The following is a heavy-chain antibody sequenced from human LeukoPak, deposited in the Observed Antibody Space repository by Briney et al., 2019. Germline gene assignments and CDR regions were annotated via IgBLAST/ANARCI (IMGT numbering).Heavy chain of an antibody. CDR3: ARDHIGRAFDI. Sequence: GSLRLSCAASGFTFSSYALSWARQAPGKGLEWVSSISDSGHNTYFADSVKGRFTISRDNSKNTLYLQMNNLRAEDAAVYYCARDHIGRAFDIWGQGTMVTVSS. V-gene: IGHV3-23*01. J-gene: IGHJ3*02. CDR1: GFTFSSYA. D-gene: IGHD2-15*01. CDR2: ISDSGHNT.